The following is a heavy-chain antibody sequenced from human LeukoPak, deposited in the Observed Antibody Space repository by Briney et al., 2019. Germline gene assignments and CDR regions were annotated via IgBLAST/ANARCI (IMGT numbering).Heavy chain of an antibody. CDR2: LYYSGST. J-gene: IGHJ4*02. CDR3: ARDSSGYYCDY. D-gene: IGHD3-22*01. CDR1: GGSISSGGYY. Sequence: SQTLSLTCTVSGGSISSGGYYWSWIRQHPGKGLEWIGYLYYSGSTYYNPSLKSRLTISVDTSKNQFSLKLSSVTAADTAVYYCARDSSGYYCDYWGQRTLVTVSS. V-gene: IGHV4-31*03.